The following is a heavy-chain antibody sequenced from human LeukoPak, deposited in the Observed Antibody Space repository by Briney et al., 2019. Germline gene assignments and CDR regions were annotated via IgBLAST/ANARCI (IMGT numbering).Heavy chain of an antibody. J-gene: IGHJ5*02. D-gene: IGHD2-15*01. CDR3: TKDIVRGDCSSGSCYPLDP. V-gene: IGHV3-9*01. CDR2: ISWNSGSI. CDR1: GFTFDDYA. Sequence: GGSLRLSCAASGFTFDDYAMHWVRQAPGKGLEWVSGISWNSGSIGYADSVKGRSTISRDNSKNTLYLQMNSLRADDTAVYYCTKDIVRGDCSSGSCYPLDPWGQGTLVTVSS.